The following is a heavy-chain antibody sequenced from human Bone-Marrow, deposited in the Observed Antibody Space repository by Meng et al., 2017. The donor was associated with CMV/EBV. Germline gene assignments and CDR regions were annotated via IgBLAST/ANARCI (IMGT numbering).Heavy chain of an antibody. CDR1: GGSISSSSYY. Sequence: GSLRLSCTVSGGSISSSSYYWGWIRQPPGKGLEWIGSIYYSGSTYYNPSLKSRVTISVDTSKNQFSLKLSSVTAADTAVYYCARDDAAGRRRYDYWGQGTLVTVSS. V-gene: IGHV4-39*07. CDR3: ARDDAAGRRRYDY. CDR2: IYYSGST. J-gene: IGHJ4*02. D-gene: IGHD6-13*01.